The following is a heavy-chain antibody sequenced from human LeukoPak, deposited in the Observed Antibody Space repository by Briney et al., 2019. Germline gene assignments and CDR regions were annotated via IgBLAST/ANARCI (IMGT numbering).Heavy chain of an antibody. CDR3: ARALWFGELFPPDY. CDR1: GYTFTSYH. CDR2: ISAYNGNT. V-gene: IGHV1-18*01. J-gene: IGHJ4*02. Sequence: GASVKVSCKASGYTFTSYHMHWVRQAPGQGLEWMGWISAYNGNTNYAQKLQGRVTMTTDTSTSTAYMELRSLRSDDTAVYYCARALWFGELFPPDYWGQGTLVTVSS. D-gene: IGHD3-10*01.